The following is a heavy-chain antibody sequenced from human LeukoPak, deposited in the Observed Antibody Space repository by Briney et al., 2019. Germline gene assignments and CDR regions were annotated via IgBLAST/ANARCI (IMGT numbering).Heavy chain of an antibody. Sequence: PSQTLSLTCTVSGGSISSGGYYWSWIRQHPGKGLEWIGYIYYSGSTYYNPSLKSRVTISVDTSKNQFSLKLSSVTAADTAVYYCARGGNYYDSSGYYSGAFDIWGQGTMVTVSS. CDR3: ARGGNYYDSSGYYSGAFDI. J-gene: IGHJ3*02. V-gene: IGHV4-30-4*08. CDR1: GGSISSGGYY. D-gene: IGHD3-22*01. CDR2: IYYSGST.